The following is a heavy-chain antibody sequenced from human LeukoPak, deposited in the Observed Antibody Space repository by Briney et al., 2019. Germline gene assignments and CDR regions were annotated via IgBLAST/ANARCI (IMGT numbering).Heavy chain of an antibody. J-gene: IGHJ6*03. CDR3: ARFAAGGSYYYYMDV. V-gene: IGHV3-21*01. CDR2: IDPSSTYI. CDR1: RFTFSSYT. D-gene: IGHD6-25*01. Sequence: SGGSLRLSCSASRFTFSSYTMNWVRQAPGKGLEWVSSIDPSSTYIYYADSVKGRFTISRDNAQNSLYLQMNSLRAEDTAVYYCARFAAGGSYYYYMDVWGKGTTVTVSS.